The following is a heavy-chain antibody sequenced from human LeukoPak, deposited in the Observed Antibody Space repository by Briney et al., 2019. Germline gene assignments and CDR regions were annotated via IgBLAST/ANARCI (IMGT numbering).Heavy chain of an antibody. V-gene: IGHV4-39*07. CDR2: IFYGGST. Sequence: TLSLTCTVSGGTLSSSTYYWGCIRPPPGEGLEWVRSIFYGGSTYYNPSLKSRVTISVDTSKNQFSLKLNSVTAADTAVYYCARDYYDSRGEAFDIWGQGTMVTVSS. CDR3: ARDYYDSRGEAFDI. D-gene: IGHD3-22*01. J-gene: IGHJ3*02. CDR1: GGTLSSSTYY.